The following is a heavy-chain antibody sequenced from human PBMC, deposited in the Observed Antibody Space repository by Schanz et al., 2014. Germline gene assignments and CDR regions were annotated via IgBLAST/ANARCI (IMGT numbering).Heavy chain of an antibody. Sequence: VQLVESGGGLVQPGRSLRLSCAASGFIFNDYYMNWIRQAPGKGLEWLSYISRDGTTSYYADSVKGRFTISRDNARNTLYLQMNSLRAEDTAVYYCTRDTDYHFDYWGQGTLVTVSS. CDR2: ISRDGTTS. D-gene: IGHD4-17*01. CDR3: TRDTDYHFDY. V-gene: IGHV3-11*04. J-gene: IGHJ4*02. CDR1: GFIFNDYY.